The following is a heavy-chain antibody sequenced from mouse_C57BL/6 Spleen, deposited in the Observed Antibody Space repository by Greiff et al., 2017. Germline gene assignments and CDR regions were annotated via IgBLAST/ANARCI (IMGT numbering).Heavy chain of an antibody. CDR1: GYTFTSYW. Sequence: QVQLKQPGAELVKPGASVKMSCKASGYTFTSYWITWVKQRPGQGLEWIGDIYPGSGSTNYNEKFKSKATLTVDTSSSTAYMQLSSLTSEDSAVYYCARSFGSNYDAMDYWGQGTSVTVSS. CDR3: ARSFGSNYDAMDY. V-gene: IGHV1-55*01. J-gene: IGHJ4*01. D-gene: IGHD1-1*01. CDR2: IYPGSGST.